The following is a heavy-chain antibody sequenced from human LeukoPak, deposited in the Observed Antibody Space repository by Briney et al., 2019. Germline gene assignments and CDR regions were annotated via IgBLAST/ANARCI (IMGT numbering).Heavy chain of an antibody. CDR3: ARLSDYYDSSDY. Sequence: SETLSLTCTVSGGSISSYYWSWIRQPPGMGLEWIGYIYTSGSTNYNPSLKSRVTISVDTSKNQFSLKLSSVTAADTAVYYCARLSDYYDSSDYWGQGTLVTVSS. D-gene: IGHD3-22*01. V-gene: IGHV4-4*09. CDR1: GGSISSYY. CDR2: IYTSGST. J-gene: IGHJ4*02.